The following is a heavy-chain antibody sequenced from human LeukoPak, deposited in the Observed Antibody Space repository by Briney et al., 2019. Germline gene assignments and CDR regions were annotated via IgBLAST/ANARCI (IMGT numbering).Heavy chain of an antibody. J-gene: IGHJ6*03. CDR1: GGSISSSSYY. CDR2: IYYSGST. V-gene: IGHV4-39*01. CDR3: ARLKSTYYYYMDV. Sequence: KPSETLSLTCTVSGGSISSSSYYWGWIRQPPGKGLEWIGSIYYSGSTYYNPSLKSRVTISVDTSKNQFSLKLSSVTAADTAVYYCARLKSTYYYYMDVWGKGTTVTVSS.